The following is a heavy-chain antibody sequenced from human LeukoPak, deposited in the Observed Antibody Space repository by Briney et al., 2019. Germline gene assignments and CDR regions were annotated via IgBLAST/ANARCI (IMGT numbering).Heavy chain of an antibody. CDR3: TRTPYGSSYYHYYMDV. J-gene: IGHJ6*03. V-gene: IGHV3-49*04. Sequence: GGSLRLTCTASGCTFGDYAVSWVRQAPGKGLECVGFIRSKASGGTTEYAASVKDRFSISRDDSKSIAYLQMNSLKIEDTAVYYCTRTPYGSSYYHYYMDVWGKGTTVTISS. D-gene: IGHD2-15*01. CDR1: GCTFGDYA. CDR2: IRSKASGGTT.